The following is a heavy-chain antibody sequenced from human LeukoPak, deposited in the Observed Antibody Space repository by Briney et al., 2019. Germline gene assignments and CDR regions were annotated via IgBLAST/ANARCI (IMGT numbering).Heavy chain of an antibody. Sequence: GGSPRLSCAASGFTFSNYAMTWVRQAPGKGLEWVSTITGSGGNTYYADSVKGRFTISRGNSKNTIYLQMNSLRVEDTAVYYCAKGAYTMYFDSWGPGALVTVSS. CDR3: AKGAYTMYFDS. V-gene: IGHV3-23*01. CDR2: ITGSGGNT. J-gene: IGHJ4*02. CDR1: GFTFSNYA. D-gene: IGHD2-2*02.